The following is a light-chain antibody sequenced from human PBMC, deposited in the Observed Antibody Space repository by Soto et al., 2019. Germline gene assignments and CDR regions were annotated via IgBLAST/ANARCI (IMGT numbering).Light chain of an antibody. CDR2: EAS. Sequence: DSQMTQSPSTLSAFVGDRVTITCRASQNIRGWLAWYQQRPGKAPDLLIFEASRLEGGVPSRFTGSGSGTEYTLTLSSLQHNDFATYYCQQYATYSPTIGQGTKVEFK. V-gene: IGKV1-5*01. CDR3: QQYATYSPT. CDR1: QNIRGW. J-gene: IGKJ1*01.